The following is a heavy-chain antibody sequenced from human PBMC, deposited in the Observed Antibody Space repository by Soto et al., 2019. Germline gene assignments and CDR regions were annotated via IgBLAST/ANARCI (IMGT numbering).Heavy chain of an antibody. CDR3: ARPDSSSWAAPFGS. CDR1: GGSISNSSYY. Sequence: SLPLSLTCTVSGGSISNSSYYWGCIRQPPGKGLEWIGSIYYSGSTYFNPSLRSRVTISFDTSKNQFSLRLTSVTASDTAVYYCARPDSSSWAAPFGSWGQGTLVTVSS. CDR2: IYYSGST. J-gene: IGHJ4*02. D-gene: IGHD6-13*01. V-gene: IGHV4-39*01.